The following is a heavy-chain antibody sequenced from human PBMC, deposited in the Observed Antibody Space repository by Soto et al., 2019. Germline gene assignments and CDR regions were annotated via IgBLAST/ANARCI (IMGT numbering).Heavy chain of an antibody. CDR3: ARDNPPGRWLQLPYYYYGMDV. CDR2: IIPILGIA. CDR1: GGTFSSYT. J-gene: IGHJ6*02. V-gene: IGHV1-69*08. Sequence: QVQLVQSGAEVKKPGSSVKVSCKASGGTFSSYTISWVRQAPGQGLEWMGRIIPILGIANYAQKFQGRVTITADKSTSTAYMELSSLRSEDTAVYYCARDNPPGRWLQLPYYYYGMDVWGQGTTVTVSS. D-gene: IGHD5-12*01.